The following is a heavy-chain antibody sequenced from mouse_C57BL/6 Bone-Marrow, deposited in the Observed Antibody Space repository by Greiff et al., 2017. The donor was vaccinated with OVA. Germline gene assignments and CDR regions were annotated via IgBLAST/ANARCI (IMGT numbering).Heavy chain of an antibody. D-gene: IGHD1-1*01. J-gene: IGHJ1*03. CDR1: GYTFTSYG. V-gene: IGHV1-81*01. CDR3: ARSLNYYAV. Sequence: VQLQQSGAELARPGASVKLSCKASGYTFTSYGISWVKQRTGQGLEWIGEIYPRSGNTYSNEKFKGKATLTADKSSSTAYMELRSLTSEDSAVYFCARSLNYYAVWGTGTTVTVSS. CDR2: IYPRSGNT.